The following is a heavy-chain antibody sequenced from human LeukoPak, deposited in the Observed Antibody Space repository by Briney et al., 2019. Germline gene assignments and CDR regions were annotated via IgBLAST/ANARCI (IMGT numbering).Heavy chain of an antibody. J-gene: IGHJ4*02. CDR1: GFTFSSYA. V-gene: IGHV3-30-3*01. CDR3: AKDRDDYGGNSGILDY. CDR2: ISYDGSNK. Sequence: GGSLRLSCAASGFTFSSYAMHWVRQAPGKGLEWVAVISYDGSNKYYADSVKGRFTISRDNSKNTLYLQMNSLRAEDTAVYYCAKDRDDYGGNSGILDYWGQGTLVTVSS. D-gene: IGHD4-23*01.